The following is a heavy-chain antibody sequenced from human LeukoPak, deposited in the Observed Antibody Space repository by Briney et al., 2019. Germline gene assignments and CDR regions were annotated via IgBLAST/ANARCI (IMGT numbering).Heavy chain of an antibody. CDR2: ISSSSSYI. Sequence: GGSLRLSCAASGFTFSSYSMNWVRQAPGKGLEWVSSISSSSSYIYYADSVKGRFTISRDNAKNSLYLQMNSLRAEDTAVYYCARATGYCSSTSCPQEEYYYYYYTDVWGKGTTVTVSS. J-gene: IGHJ6*03. CDR3: ARATGYCSSTSCPQEEYYYYYYTDV. CDR1: GFTFSSYS. D-gene: IGHD2-2*01. V-gene: IGHV3-21*01.